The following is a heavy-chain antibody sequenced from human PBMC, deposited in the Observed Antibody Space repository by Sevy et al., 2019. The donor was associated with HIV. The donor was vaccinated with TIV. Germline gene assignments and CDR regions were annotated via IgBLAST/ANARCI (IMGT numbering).Heavy chain of an antibody. CDR3: AREKSCGGACYHFDY. CDR1: GFTFDDYG. D-gene: IGHD2-21*02. Sequence: GGSLRPSCVASGFTFDDYGMSWVRQVPGKGLEWVSSIIWNGGSKTYADSVKGRFIISRDNGKNSLYLQMNSLRAEDTALYFCAREKSCGGACYHFDYWGQGTLVTVSS. J-gene: IGHJ4*02. V-gene: IGHV3-20*04. CDR2: IIWNGGSK.